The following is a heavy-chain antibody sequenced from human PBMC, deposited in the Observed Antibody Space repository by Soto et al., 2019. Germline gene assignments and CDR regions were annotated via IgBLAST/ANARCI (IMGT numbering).Heavy chain of an antibody. V-gene: IGHV4-31*03. CDR3: ARDKGYSSSSRLFGMDV. J-gene: IGHJ6*02. CDR2: IYYSGST. CDR1: GGSISSGGYY. Sequence: PSETLSLTCTVSGGSISSGGYYWSWIRQHPGKGLEWIGYIYYSGSTYYNPSLKSRVTISVDTSKNQFSLKLSSVTAADTAVYYCARDKGYSSSSRLFGMDVWGQGTTVTVSS. D-gene: IGHD6-6*01.